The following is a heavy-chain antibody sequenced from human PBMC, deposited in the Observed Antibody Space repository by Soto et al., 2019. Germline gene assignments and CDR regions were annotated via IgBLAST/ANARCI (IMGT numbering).Heavy chain of an antibody. J-gene: IGHJ6*02. CDR2: ISYDGSNK. D-gene: IGHD5-12*01. CDR1: GFTFSSYG. V-gene: IGHV3-30*18. CDR3: AKWGWGYESPYYYGMDV. Sequence: PGGSLRLSCAASGFTFSSYGMHWVRQAPGKGLEWVAVISYDGSNKYYADSVKGRFTISRDNSKNTLYLQMNSLRAEDTAVYYCAKWGWGYESPYYYGMDVWGQGTTVTVSS.